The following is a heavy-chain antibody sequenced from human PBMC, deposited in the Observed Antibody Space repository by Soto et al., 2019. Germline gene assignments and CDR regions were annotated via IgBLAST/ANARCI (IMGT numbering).Heavy chain of an antibody. J-gene: IGHJ4*02. CDR1: GFTFKSYG. V-gene: IGHV3-33*01. CDR3: ARDVGVVGATLDY. Sequence: QVQLVESGGGVVQPGRSLRLSCATSGFTFKSYGMHWVRQAPGKGLEWVAVIWYDGSKKYYADSVKGRFTISRDDSKNTLYLQMNSLRAEDTASYYCARDVGVVGATLDYWGQGTLVTVSS. CDR2: IWYDGSKK. D-gene: IGHD1-26*01.